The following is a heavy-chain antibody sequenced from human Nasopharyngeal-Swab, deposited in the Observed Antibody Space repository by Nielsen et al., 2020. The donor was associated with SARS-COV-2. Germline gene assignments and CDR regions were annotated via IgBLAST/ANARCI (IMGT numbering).Heavy chain of an antibody. CDR1: GGSISTYY. CDR2: IHYSGST. V-gene: IGHV4-59*08. CDR3: SKVGGTDWLFSARRDYYMDV. Sequence: LRLSCSVSGGSISTYYWTWIRQPPGKGLAWIGHIHYSGSTRYNPSLKSRVTISVDTTKNQFSLKLTSVTAADTAVYYCSKVGGTDWLFSARRDYYMDVWGTGTTVTVSS. D-gene: IGHD3-9*01. J-gene: IGHJ6*03.